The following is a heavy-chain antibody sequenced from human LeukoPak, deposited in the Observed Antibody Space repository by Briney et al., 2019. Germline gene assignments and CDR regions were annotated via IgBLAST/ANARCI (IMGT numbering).Heavy chain of an antibody. CDR1: GFTLSDAW. Sequence: PGGSLRLSCVASGFTLSDAWMSWVRQAPGRGLECVGRIKPKSEGGTTDYTEPRNDTFTVSRDDSKNTMYLEMNNLKTEDTGLYYCSQLSRGFWGQGTQVTVSS. D-gene: IGHD3-22*01. V-gene: IGHV3-15*01. CDR3: SQLSRGF. J-gene: IGHJ4*02. CDR2: IKPKSEGGTT.